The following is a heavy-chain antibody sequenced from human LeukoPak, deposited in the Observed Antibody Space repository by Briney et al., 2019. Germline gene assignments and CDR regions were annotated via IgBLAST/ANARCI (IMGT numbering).Heavy chain of an antibody. V-gene: IGHV3-30*18. D-gene: IGHD2-21*02. CDR2: ISYDGSNN. J-gene: IGHJ6*02. CDR3: AKDMASGLVVVTAEGSGMDV. Sequence: QPGGSLRLSCAASGFTFSSYGMHWVRQAPGKGLEWVAVISYDGSNNYYADSVKGRFTISRDNSKNTLYLQMNSLRAEDTALYYCAKDMASGLVVVTAEGSGMDVWGQGTTVTVSS. CDR1: GFTFSSYG.